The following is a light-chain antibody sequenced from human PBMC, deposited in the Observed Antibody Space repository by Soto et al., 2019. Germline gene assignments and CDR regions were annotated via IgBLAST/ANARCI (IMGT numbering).Light chain of an antibody. V-gene: IGLV2-14*01. CDR3: SSYTSSSTLDYV. Sequence: QSAVTQPASVSGSPGQSITISCTGTSSDVGGYNYVSWYQQHPGKAPKLMIYDVSNRPSGVSNRFSGSKSGNTAPLTISGLQAEDEADYYCSSYTSSSTLDYVFGTGTKVTVL. CDR1: SSDVGGYNY. J-gene: IGLJ1*01. CDR2: DVS.